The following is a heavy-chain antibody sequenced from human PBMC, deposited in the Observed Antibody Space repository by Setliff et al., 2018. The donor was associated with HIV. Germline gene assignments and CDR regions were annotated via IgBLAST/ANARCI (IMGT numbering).Heavy chain of an antibody. Sequence: SETLSLTCTVSGGSINTDYWSWIRQPAGKGLEFLGRISATGTINYNPSLRSRVTMSVDTSKNQFSLRLTSVTAADTAVYYCARVFPPIRGAPFGTPPGAFDIWGQGTKVTVSS. V-gene: IGHV4-4*07. J-gene: IGHJ3*02. D-gene: IGHD2-2*02. CDR2: ISATGTI. CDR3: ARVFPPIRGAPFGTPPGAFDI. CDR1: GGSINTDY.